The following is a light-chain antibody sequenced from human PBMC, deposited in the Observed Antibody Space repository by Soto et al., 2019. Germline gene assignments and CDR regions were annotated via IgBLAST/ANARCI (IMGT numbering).Light chain of an antibody. V-gene: IGKV3-15*01. CDR3: QQSNNWPYT. Sequence: EIVLTQSPGTLSVSPGARANLSCRASQSVSTNLAWFQQKPGQAPRLLIYGASTRATGITARFSGSGSGTEFTLTINSLQSEDLAVYYCQQSNNWPYTFGQGTKLEV. J-gene: IGKJ2*01. CDR2: GAS. CDR1: QSVSTN.